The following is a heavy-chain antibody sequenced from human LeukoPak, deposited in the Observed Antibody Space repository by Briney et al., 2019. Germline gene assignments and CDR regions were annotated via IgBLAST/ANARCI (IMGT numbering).Heavy chain of an antibody. CDR1: GFTFSSYG. J-gene: IGHJ2*01. CDR3: ARVRSMSGWCIDL. Sequence: PGGSLRLSCAASGFTFSSYGMHWVRQAPGKGLEWVAVIWYDGSNKYYPDSVQGRFTISRDNSKNTLYLQVNSLRAEDTAVYYCARVRSMSGWCIDLWGRGTLVTVSS. D-gene: IGHD2/OR15-2a*01. CDR2: IWYDGSNK. V-gene: IGHV3-33*01.